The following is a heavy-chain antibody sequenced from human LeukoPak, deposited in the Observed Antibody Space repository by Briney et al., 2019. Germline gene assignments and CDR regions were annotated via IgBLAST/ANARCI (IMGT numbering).Heavy chain of an antibody. J-gene: IGHJ6*03. CDR1: GGSIGTYY. CDR2: IYVTGST. D-gene: IGHD3-16*02. CDR3: HIGGGIEDMDV. V-gene: IGHV4-4*09. Sequence: SETLSLTCTVSGGSIGTYYWSWIRQSPGKGLEWIGYIYVTGSTRYNPYLQSRVTISVDTSRNQFFLKMSSVTAADTAVYARHIGGGIEDMDVWGKGTKVTVSS.